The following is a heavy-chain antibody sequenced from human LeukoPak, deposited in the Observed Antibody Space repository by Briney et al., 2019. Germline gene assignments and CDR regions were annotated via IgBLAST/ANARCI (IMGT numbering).Heavy chain of an antibody. J-gene: IGHJ3*02. CDR2: INHSGST. Sequence: SETLSLTCAVYGGSFSGYYWSWIRQPPGKGLEWIGEINHSGSTNYNPSLKSRVTISVDTSTNQFSLKLSSVTAADTAVYYCARYLRYFDWLFSDDAFDIWGQGTMVTVSS. V-gene: IGHV4-34*01. D-gene: IGHD3-9*01. CDR1: GGSFSGYY. CDR3: ARYLRYFDWLFSDDAFDI.